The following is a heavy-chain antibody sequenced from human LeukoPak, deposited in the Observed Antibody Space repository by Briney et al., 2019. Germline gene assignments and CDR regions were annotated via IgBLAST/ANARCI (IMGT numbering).Heavy chain of an antibody. CDR3: ARRGSGRHFDF. CDR1: GFTFSDYY. CDR2: ISGGSSTI. Sequence: NPGGSLRLSSAASGFTFSDYYMSWIRQAPGKGLEWVSYISGGSSTIYYADSLKGRFTVSRDNAKNSLYLLMNSLRAEDTAVYYCARRGSGRHFDFWGQGTLVTVSS. V-gene: IGHV3-11*01. D-gene: IGHD2-15*01. J-gene: IGHJ4*02.